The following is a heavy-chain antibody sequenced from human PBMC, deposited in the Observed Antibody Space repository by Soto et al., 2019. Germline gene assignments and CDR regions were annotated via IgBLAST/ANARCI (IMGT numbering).Heavy chain of an antibody. D-gene: IGHD2-2*01. J-gene: IGHJ6*03. CDR2: IYSGGST. Sequence: EVQLEESGGGLVQPGGSLRLSCAASGFVVSSSYMSWARQAPGKGLEWVSVIYSGGSTYYAVSLKGRFIISRDISKNTLYLQLNSLRAEDTAVYYCASDGGNSDIGTRWYYYMDVWGKGTTVTVSS. CDR3: ASDGGNSDIGTRWYYYMDV. V-gene: IGHV3-66*01. CDR1: GFVVSSSY.